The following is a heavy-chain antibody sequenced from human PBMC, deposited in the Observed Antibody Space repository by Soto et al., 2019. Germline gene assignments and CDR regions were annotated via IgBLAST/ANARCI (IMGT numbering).Heavy chain of an antibody. D-gene: IGHD5-12*01. CDR1: GGTFSSYA. CDR2: IIPIFGTA. CDR3: ARGGEWLQCPAFDI. J-gene: IGHJ3*02. Sequence: QVQLVQSGAEVKKPGSSVKVSCKASGGTFSSYAISWVRQAPGQGLEWMGGIIPIFGTANYAQKFQGRVTITADESTSTAYLELSILRSEDTAVYYCARGGEWLQCPAFDIWGQGTMVTVSS. V-gene: IGHV1-69*12.